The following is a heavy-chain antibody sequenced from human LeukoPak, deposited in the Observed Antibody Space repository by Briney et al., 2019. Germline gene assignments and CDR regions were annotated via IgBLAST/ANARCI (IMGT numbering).Heavy chain of an antibody. Sequence: GGSLRLSCAASGFTFSTHTMAWVRQAPGKGLEWVSYISGSTSVIYYADSVKGRFTISRDNAKNSLYLQMNSLRTEDTAIYYCARGLYYIDVWGNGTAVTVS. CDR2: ISGSTSVI. V-gene: IGHV3-48*01. CDR1: GFTFSTHT. CDR3: ARGLYYIDV. J-gene: IGHJ6*03.